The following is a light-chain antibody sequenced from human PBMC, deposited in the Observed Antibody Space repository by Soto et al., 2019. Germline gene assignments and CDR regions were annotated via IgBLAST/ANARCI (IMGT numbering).Light chain of an antibody. V-gene: IGLV1-40*01. CDR3: QSYDSSLSGSV. Sequence: QSVLTQPPSVSGAPGQRVTISCTGSNSNIGAGYDVHWYQQLPGTAPKLLIYGNNNRPSGVPDRFSGSKSVTSASLAITGLQAEDEADYYCQSYDSSLSGSVFGGGTKLTVL. J-gene: IGLJ3*02. CDR2: GNN. CDR1: NSNIGAGYD.